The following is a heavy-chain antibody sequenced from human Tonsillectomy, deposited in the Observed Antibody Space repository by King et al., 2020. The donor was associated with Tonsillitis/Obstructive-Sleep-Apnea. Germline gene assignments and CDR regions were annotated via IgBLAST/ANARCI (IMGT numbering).Heavy chain of an antibody. CDR1: GFTFSTYS. J-gene: IGHJ4*02. CDR3: AREYCSGGSCYRIFDC. CDR2: IRQRGSER. Sequence: VQLVESGGALVQPGGSLRLSCAASGFTFSTYSMSWVRQAPGKGLEWVANIRQRGSERYYVDSVKGRLTISRDDAKNSLSLQMNSLRAEDTAVYFCAREYCSGGSCYRIFDCWGQGILVTVAS. D-gene: IGHD2-15*01. V-gene: IGHV3-7*04.